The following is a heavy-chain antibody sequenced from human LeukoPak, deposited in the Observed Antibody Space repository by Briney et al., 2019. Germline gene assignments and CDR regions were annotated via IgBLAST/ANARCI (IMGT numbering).Heavy chain of an antibody. D-gene: IGHD1-26*01. V-gene: IGHV3-21*01. CDR2: ISSSSSYI. CDR3: ARGSGSYSVAFDI. J-gene: IGHJ3*02. Sequence: GGSLRLSCAASGFTFSSYSMNWVRQAPGKGLEWVSSISSSSSYIYYADSVKGRFTISRDNAKNSLYLQMNSLGAEDTAVYYCARGSGSYSVAFDIWGQGTMVTVSS. CDR1: GFTFSSYS.